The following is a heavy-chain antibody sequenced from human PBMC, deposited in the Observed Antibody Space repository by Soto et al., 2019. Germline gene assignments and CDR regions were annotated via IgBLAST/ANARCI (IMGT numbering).Heavy chain of an antibody. Sequence: SETLSLTCTVSGGSIIRGGYYCIGIRQHPWKGLEWIGYIYYSGSTYYNPSLKSRVTISVDTSKIHFSLKLSSVTAADTAVYYCARGSRRDTAMVLDAFDIWGQGTMVTVSS. CDR3: ARGSRRDTAMVLDAFDI. D-gene: IGHD5-18*01. CDR2: IYYSGST. CDR1: GGSIIRGGYY. J-gene: IGHJ3*02. V-gene: IGHV4-31*03.